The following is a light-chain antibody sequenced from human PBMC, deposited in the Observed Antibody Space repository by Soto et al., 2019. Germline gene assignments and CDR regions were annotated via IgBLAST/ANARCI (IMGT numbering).Light chain of an antibody. J-gene: IGKJ1*01. CDR2: DAS. CDR1: QSVSSY. V-gene: IGKV3-11*01. CDR3: QQRSKWPT. Sequence: EIVLTQSPASLSLAPGERATLSFRASQSVSSYLAWYQQKPGQAPRLLIYDASNRATGIPARFSGSGSGTDFTLTISSLEPEDFAVYYCQQRSKWPTFGQGTKVDI.